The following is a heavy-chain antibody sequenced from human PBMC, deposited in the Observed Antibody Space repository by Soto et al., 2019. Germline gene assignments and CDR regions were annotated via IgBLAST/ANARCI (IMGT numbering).Heavy chain of an antibody. V-gene: IGHV3-23*04. J-gene: IGHJ2*01. Sequence: EAQLVESGGGLVQPGGSLRLSCAASGFNFNSFAMSWVRQAPGKGLEWVSGVSPSGTSTYYAGSLKGRLTISRDNSKATVYLQMDFLRVDDTAIYFCARTPGITSKGYFDLWGRGTLVSVSS. CDR1: GFNFNSFA. CDR3: ARTPGITSKGYFDL. D-gene: IGHD1-7*01. CDR2: VSPSGTST.